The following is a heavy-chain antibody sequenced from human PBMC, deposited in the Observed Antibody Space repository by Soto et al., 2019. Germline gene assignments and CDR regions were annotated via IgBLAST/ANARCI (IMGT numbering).Heavy chain of an antibody. D-gene: IGHD2-2*01. CDR2: ISAYNGNT. Sequence: GXSVKVSCKASGYTFTSYGISWVRQAPGQGLEWMGWISAYNGNTNYAQKLQGRVTMTTDTSTSTAYMELRSLRSDDTAVYYCAREIVVVPAAPDAFDIWGQGTMVTVSS. CDR1: GYTFTSYG. CDR3: AREIVVVPAAPDAFDI. V-gene: IGHV1-18*01. J-gene: IGHJ3*02.